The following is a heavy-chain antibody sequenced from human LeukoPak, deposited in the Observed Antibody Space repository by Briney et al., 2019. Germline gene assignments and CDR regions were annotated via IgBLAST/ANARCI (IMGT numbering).Heavy chain of an antibody. D-gene: IGHD3-22*01. Sequence: ASVKVSCKASGYTFTSYAISWVRQAPGQGLEWMGRIIPILGIANYAQKFQGRVTITADKSTSTAYMELSSLRSEDTAVYYCARAYYYDSSGYGDYWGQGTLVTVSS. V-gene: IGHV1-69*04. CDR3: ARAYYYDSSGYGDY. CDR2: IIPILGIA. J-gene: IGHJ4*02. CDR1: GYTFTSYA.